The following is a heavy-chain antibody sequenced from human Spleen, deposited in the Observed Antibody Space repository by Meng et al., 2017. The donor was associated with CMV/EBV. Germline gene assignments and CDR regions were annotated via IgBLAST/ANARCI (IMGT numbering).Heavy chain of an antibody. D-gene: IGHD4-23*01. Sequence: TCGVYGASFSGYYWHWVRQPPGKGLEWIGEISHSGTTKYNPSLKSRVTTSVDTSKNQFSLKLSSVTAADTAVYYCARRPGRRWALDYWGRGTLVTVSS. J-gene: IGHJ4*02. V-gene: IGHV4-34*01. CDR3: ARRPGRRWALDY. CDR2: ISHSGTT. CDR1: GASFSGYY.